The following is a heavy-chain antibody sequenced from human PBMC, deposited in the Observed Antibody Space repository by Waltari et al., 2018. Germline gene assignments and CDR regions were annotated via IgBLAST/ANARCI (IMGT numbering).Heavy chain of an antibody. D-gene: IGHD3-10*01. CDR3: ARSYGSGSYGDS. J-gene: IGHJ5*01. CDR1: GYSFTSYG. CDR2: IFPGDSDT. V-gene: IGHV5-51*01. Sequence: EVYLVQSGAEVKKPGGSLQISCKGSGYSFTSYGIACVRQMPGKGLEWMGSIFPGDSDTRYSPSFQGQVTISADKSISTAYLQWSSLKASDTAIYYCARSYGSGSYGDSWGQGTLVTVSS.